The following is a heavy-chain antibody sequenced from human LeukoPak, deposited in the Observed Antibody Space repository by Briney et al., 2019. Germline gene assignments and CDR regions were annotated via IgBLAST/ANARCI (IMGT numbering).Heavy chain of an antibody. CDR2: MYHSGST. CDR1: GYSISSAYY. Sequence: SETLSLTCSVSGYSISSAYYWGWIRQPPGKGLEWIGTMYHSGSTNYNPSLKSRVTISVDTSKNQFSLNLNSVTAADTAVYYCARAVAYGIDTGYFDYWGQGTLVTVSS. J-gene: IGHJ4*02. V-gene: IGHV4-38-2*02. D-gene: IGHD2-8*02. CDR3: ARAVAYGIDTGYFDY.